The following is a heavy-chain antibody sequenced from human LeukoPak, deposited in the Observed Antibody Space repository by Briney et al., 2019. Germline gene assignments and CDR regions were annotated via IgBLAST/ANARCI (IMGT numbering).Heavy chain of an antibody. CDR3: ERGKVVVVVAAAASLNWFDP. CDR1: GGSISSSSYY. D-gene: IGHD2-15*01. Sequence: PSETLSLTCTVSGGSISSSSYYWGWIRQPPGKGLEWIGSIYYSGSTYYNPSLKSRVTISVDTSKNQFSLKLSSVTAADTAVYYCERGKVVVVVAAAASLNWFDPWGQGTLVTVSS. J-gene: IGHJ5*02. CDR2: IYYSGST. V-gene: IGHV4-39*01.